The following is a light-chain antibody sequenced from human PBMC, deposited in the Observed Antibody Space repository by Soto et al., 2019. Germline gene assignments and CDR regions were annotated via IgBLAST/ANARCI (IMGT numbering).Light chain of an antibody. V-gene: IGKV1-5*01. Sequence: DIQITPSPSTLSASVGQPVTVTSRASQSVSGWLAWYQQKPGEAPKLLIYDASALPRGVPSRFSGSGSGTKFALTIASLQPDDFATYYCQQYETFSGTFGPGTKVDIK. CDR2: DAS. J-gene: IGKJ1*01. CDR1: QSVSGW. CDR3: QQYETFSGT.